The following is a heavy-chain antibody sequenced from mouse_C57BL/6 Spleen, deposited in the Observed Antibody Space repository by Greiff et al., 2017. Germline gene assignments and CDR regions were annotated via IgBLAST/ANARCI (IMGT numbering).Heavy chain of an antibody. CDR1: GYSFTGYF. CDR3: ARSSGSSGYAMDY. Sequence: VQLQQSGPELVKPGDSVKISCKASGYSFTGYFMTWVMQSHGKSLEWIGRINPYNGDTFYNQKFKGKATLTVDKSSSTAHMALRSLTSEDSAVYYCARSSGSSGYAMDYWGQGTSVTVSS. J-gene: IGHJ4*01. V-gene: IGHV1-20*01. D-gene: IGHD1-1*01. CDR2: INPYNGDT.